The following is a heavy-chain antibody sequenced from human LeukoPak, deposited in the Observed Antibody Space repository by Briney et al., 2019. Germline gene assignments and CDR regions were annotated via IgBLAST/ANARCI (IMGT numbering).Heavy chain of an antibody. V-gene: IGHV1-24*01. D-gene: IGHD2-15*01. Sequence: GASAKVSCKVSGYTLTELSMHWVRQAPGKGLEWMGGFDPEDGETIYAQKFQGRVTMTEDTSTDTAYMELSSLRSEDTAVYYCATVNLGYCSGGSCYWFDPWGQGTLVTVSS. CDR2: FDPEDGET. CDR3: ATVNLGYCSGGSCYWFDP. J-gene: IGHJ5*02. CDR1: GYTLTELS.